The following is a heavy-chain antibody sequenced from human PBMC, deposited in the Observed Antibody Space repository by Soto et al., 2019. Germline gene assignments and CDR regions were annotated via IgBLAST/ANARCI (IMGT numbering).Heavy chain of an antibody. Sequence: TLSLTFAVSGESFSGYYWSWIRQPPGKGLEWIGEISHSGTNYNPSLKSRVTISVDTSKNQFSLKLSSVTAADTAVYYCARRSVTIFGVVTGGLDSWGQGTLVTVSS. CDR1: GESFSGYY. CDR3: ARRSVTIFGVVTGGLDS. CDR2: ISHSGT. D-gene: IGHD3-3*01. J-gene: IGHJ4*02. V-gene: IGHV4-34*01.